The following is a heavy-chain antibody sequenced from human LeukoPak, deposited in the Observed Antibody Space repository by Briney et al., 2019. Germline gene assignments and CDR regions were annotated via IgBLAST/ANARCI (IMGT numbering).Heavy chain of an antibody. CDR2: GFYSGSA. D-gene: IGHD4-17*01. CDR1: RGSISGSSYY. Sequence: SSETLSLTCTVSRGSISGSSYYWAWVRQPPGKGLEWVGSGFYSGSAYSNPSLKSRVTISVDTSRNQFSLNLSSVTAADTAVYYCARLRGAMTPVTSDFDYWGQGTLVTVSS. CDR3: ARLRGAMTPVTSDFDY. J-gene: IGHJ4*02. V-gene: IGHV4-39*01.